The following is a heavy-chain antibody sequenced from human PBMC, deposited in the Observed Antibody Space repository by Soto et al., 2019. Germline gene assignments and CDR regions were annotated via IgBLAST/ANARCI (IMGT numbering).Heavy chain of an antibody. V-gene: IGHV1-3*01. Sequence: ASVKVACKASGYTFTSYAMHWVRQAPGQRLEWMGWINAGNGNTKYSQKFQGRVTITRDTSASTAYMELSSLRSEDTAVYYCARKSYYDPYHFDPWGQGILVTVSS. J-gene: IGHJ5*02. CDR2: INAGNGNT. D-gene: IGHD3-22*01. CDR1: GYTFTSYA. CDR3: ARKSYYDPYHFDP.